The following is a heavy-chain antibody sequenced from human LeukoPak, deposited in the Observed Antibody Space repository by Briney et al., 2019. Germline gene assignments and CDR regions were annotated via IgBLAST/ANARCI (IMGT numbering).Heavy chain of an antibody. D-gene: IGHD2-15*01. CDR1: GFTFSSYA. V-gene: IGHV3-23*01. J-gene: IGHJ5*02. Sequence: GGPLRLSCAASGFTFSSYAMSWVRQAPGKGLEWVSAISGSGGSTYYANSVKGRFTISRDNSKNTLYLQMNSLRAEDTAVYYCAKDLRRNCSGGSCPWGQGTLVTVSS. CDR3: AKDLRRNCSGGSCP. CDR2: ISGSGGST.